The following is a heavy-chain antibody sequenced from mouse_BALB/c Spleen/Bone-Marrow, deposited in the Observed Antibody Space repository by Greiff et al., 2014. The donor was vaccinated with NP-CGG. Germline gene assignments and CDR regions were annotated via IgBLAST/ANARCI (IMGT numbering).Heavy chain of an antibody. D-gene: IGHD3-3*01. J-gene: IGHJ2*01. CDR2: ISGSGSST. Sequence: EVMLVESGGGLVQPGGSLKLSCAASGFTFSGYGMSWVRQTPDKGLELVATISGSGSSTYYPDSVKGRFTISRDNARNTLYLQMSSLKSEDTAMYYCARGRDWFDYWAKAPLSQSPQ. V-gene: IGHV5-6-3*01. CDR1: GFTFSGYG. CDR3: ARGRDWFDY.